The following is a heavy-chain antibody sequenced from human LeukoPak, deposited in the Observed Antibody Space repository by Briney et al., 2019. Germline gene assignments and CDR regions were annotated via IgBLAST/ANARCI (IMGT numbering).Heavy chain of an antibody. CDR3: ARGGLRLEPWVDYFDY. CDR1: GFTFSSYW. J-gene: IGHJ4*02. V-gene: IGHV3-7*01. D-gene: IGHD1-1*01. Sequence: GGSLRLSCAASGFTFSSYWMSWVRQAPGKGLEWVANIKQDGSEKYYVDSVKGRFTISRDNAKNSLYLQMNSLRAEDTAVYYCARGGLRLEPWVDYFDYWGQGTLVTVSS. CDR2: IKQDGSEK.